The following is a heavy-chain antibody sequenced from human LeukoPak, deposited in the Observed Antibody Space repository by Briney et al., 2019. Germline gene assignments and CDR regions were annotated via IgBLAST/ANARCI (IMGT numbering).Heavy chain of an antibody. J-gene: IGHJ4*02. D-gene: IGHD6-13*01. CDR3: ARNLIPEQLVLNF. CDR1: GGPISNYY. Sequence: SETLSLTCTVSGGPISNYYWNLIPQPPRKGLEWIGYIYYTGSTNYNPSLKSRVTMSVETSNNQFSLNLRAVTPEDTAVYYCARNLIPEQLVLNFWGQGTVVTVSS. V-gene: IGHV4-59*01. CDR2: IYYTGST.